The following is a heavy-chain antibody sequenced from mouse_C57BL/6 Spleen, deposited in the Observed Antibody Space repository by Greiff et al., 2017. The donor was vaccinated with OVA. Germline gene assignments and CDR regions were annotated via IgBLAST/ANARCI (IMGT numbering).Heavy chain of an antibody. J-gene: IGHJ4*01. CDR2: ISSGSSTI. CDR1: GFTFSDYG. CDR3: AKSTMITTRAYYYAMDY. Sequence: EVKLTESGGGLVKPGGSLKLSCAASGFTFSDYGMHWVRQAPEKGLEWVAYISSGSSTIYYADTVKGRFTISRDNAKNTLFLQMTSLRSEDTAMYYCAKSTMITTRAYYYAMDYWGQGTSVTVSS. D-gene: IGHD2-4*01. V-gene: IGHV5-17*01.